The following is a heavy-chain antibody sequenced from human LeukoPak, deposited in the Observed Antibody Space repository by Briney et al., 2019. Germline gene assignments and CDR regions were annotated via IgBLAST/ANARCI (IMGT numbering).Heavy chain of an antibody. D-gene: IGHD2-2*01. Sequence: GGSLRLSCAASGLTVSTNYMSWVRQAPGKGLEWVANIQQHGSETYYGDSVKGRFTISRDNAKNSLYLQMNSLRAEDTAVYYCATYSSSNGREFQYWGQGTLVTVSS. J-gene: IGHJ1*01. CDR2: IQQHGSET. V-gene: IGHV3-7*01. CDR1: GLTVSTNY. CDR3: ATYSSSNGREFQY.